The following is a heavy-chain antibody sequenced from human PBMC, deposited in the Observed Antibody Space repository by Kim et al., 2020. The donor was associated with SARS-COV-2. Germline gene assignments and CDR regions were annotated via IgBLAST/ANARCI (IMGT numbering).Heavy chain of an antibody. Sequence: ASVKVSCKASGYTFTSYGISWVRQAPGQGLEWMGWISAYNGNTNYAQKRQGRVTMTTDTPTSTAYMELRSLRSDDTAVYYCARWKIRFLEWPPRANYYYYMDVWGKGTTVTVSS. D-gene: IGHD3-3*01. V-gene: IGHV1-18*01. CDR2: ISAYNGNT. J-gene: IGHJ6*03. CDR3: ARWKIRFLEWPPRANYYYYMDV. CDR1: GYTFTSYG.